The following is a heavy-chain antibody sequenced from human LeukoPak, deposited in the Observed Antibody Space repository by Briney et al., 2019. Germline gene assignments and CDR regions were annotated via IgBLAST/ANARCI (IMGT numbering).Heavy chain of an antibody. V-gene: IGHV3-23*01. Sequence: PGGSLRLSCAASGFTFSSYAMSWVRQAPGKGLEWVSAISGSGGRTYYADSVKGRFTISRDNSKNTLYLQMNSLRAEDTAVYYCAKDKAAAGFYYYYYMDVWGKGTTVTVSS. CDR3: AKDKAAAGFYYYYYMDV. CDR1: GFTFSSYA. J-gene: IGHJ6*03. D-gene: IGHD6-13*01. CDR2: ISGSGGRT.